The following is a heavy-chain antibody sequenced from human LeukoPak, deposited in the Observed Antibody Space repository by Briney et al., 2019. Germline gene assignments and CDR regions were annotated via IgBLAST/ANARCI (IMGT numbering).Heavy chain of an antibody. V-gene: IGHV4-34*01. CDR2: INHSGST. D-gene: IGHD3-22*01. J-gene: IGHJ4*02. Sequence: PSETLSLTCAVYGGSFSGYYWSWIRQPPGKGLEWIGEINHSGSTNYNPSLKSRVTISVDTSKNQFSLKLSSVTAADTAVYYCARAGQYYHDSAGYFPDFWGQGTLVTVSS. CDR3: ARAGQYYHDSAGYFPDF. CDR1: GGSFSGYY.